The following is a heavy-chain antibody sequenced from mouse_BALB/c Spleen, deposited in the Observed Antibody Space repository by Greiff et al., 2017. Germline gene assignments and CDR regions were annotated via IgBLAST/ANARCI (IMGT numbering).Heavy chain of an antibody. D-gene: IGHD1-1*01. J-gene: IGHJ4*01. CDR1: GYSITSDYA. CDR3: ARYGITTRAMDY. Sequence: EVQLQESGPGLVKPSQSLSLTCTVTGYSITSDYAWNWIRQFPGNKLEWMGYISYSGSTSYNPSLKSRISITRDTSKNQFFLQLNSVTTEDTATYYCARYGITTRAMDYWGQGTSVTVSS. V-gene: IGHV3-2*02. CDR2: ISYSGST.